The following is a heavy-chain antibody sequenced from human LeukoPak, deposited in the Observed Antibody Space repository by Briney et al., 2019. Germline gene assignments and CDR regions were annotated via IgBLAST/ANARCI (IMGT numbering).Heavy chain of an antibody. CDR2: INHSGST. Sequence: SETLSLTCAVYGGSFSGCYWSWIRQPPGKGLEWIGEINHSGSTYYNPSLKSRVTISVDTSKNQFSLKLSSVTAADTAVYYCAREVTTVTTLIDYWGQGTLVTVSS. CDR1: GGSFSGCY. D-gene: IGHD4-17*01. CDR3: AREVTTVTTLIDY. V-gene: IGHV4-34*09. J-gene: IGHJ4*02.